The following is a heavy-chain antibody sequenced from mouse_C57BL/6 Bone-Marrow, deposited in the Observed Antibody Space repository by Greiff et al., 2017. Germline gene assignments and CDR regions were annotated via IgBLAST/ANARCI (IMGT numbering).Heavy chain of an antibody. D-gene: IGHD4-1*01. CDR2: IDPEDGET. V-gene: IGHV14-2*01. CDR3: APLGPFSY. J-gene: IGHJ3*01. CDR1: GFNIKDYY. Sequence: VQLQQSGAELVKPGASVKLSCTASGFNIKDYYMHWVKQRTEQGLEWIGRIDPEDGETEYAPKFQGKATITADTSSNTADLQLSSLTSEEPAVYYCAPLGPFSYWGQGTLVTVSA.